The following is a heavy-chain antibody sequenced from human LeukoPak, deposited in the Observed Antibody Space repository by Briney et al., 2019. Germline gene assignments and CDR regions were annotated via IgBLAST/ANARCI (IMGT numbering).Heavy chain of an antibody. CDR3: ARGGYSGYDRETGFDP. CDR2: INSDGSST. V-gene: IGHV3-74*01. CDR1: GFTFSSYW. J-gene: IGHJ5*02. Sequence: GGSLRLSCAASGFTFSSYWMHWVRQAPGKGLVWVSRINSDGSSTSYADSVKGRFTISRDNAKNTLCLQMNSLRAEDTAVYYCARGGYSGYDRETGFDPWGQGTLVTVSS. D-gene: IGHD5-12*01.